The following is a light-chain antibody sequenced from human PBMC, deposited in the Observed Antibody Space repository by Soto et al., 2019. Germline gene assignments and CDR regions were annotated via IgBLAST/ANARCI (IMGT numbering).Light chain of an antibody. CDR1: QDIRGA. CDR3: QQFNSYPIT. J-gene: IGKJ5*01. V-gene: IGKV1-13*02. CDR2: DVS. Sequence: AIPVTQSPSSLSASVGHRVTITCRTSQDIRGALAWYQHKPGKPPRLLIYDVSTLESGVPSRFSGSSSGTEFTLSISRLQPEDFGTYFCQQFNSYPITFGHGTRLEIK.